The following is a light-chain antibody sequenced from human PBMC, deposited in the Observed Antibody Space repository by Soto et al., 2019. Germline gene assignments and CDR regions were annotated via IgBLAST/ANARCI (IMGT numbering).Light chain of an antibody. CDR1: QSVSSN. V-gene: IGKV3-15*01. CDR2: GAS. Sequence: EIVMTQSPATLSVSPGERATLSCRASQSVSSNLAWYQQKRGQAPRLLIYGASTRGTGIPARFSGSGSGTDFTLTISSLQSEDFAVYYCQQYNKWPRTFGQGTKVEIK. J-gene: IGKJ1*01. CDR3: QQYNKWPRT.